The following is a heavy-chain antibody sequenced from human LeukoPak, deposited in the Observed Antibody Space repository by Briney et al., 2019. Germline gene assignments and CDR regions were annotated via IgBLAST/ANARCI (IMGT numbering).Heavy chain of an antibody. V-gene: IGHV3-33*06. Sequence: PGGSLRLSCAASGFTFSSYGMHWVRQAPGKGLEWVAVIWYDGSNKYYADSVKGRFTISRDNSKNTLYLQMNSLRAEGTAVYYCAKDRGVQLWLFDYWGQGTLVTVSS. CDR2: IWYDGSNK. CDR1: GFTFSSYG. J-gene: IGHJ4*02. D-gene: IGHD5-18*01. CDR3: AKDRGVQLWLFDY.